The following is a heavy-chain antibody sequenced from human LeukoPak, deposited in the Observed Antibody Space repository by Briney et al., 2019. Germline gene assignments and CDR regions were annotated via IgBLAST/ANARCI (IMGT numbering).Heavy chain of an antibody. V-gene: IGHV3-11*01. D-gene: IGHD3-10*01. Sequence: GGSLRLSCAAPGFTFSDYYMNWIRQAPGKGLEWISYISSSGTTMYYADSVKGRFTISRDNAKNSLYLQMNSLRAEDTAVYYCARGLLWFGEWRPEPWFPPWRQGTLVPVSS. J-gene: IGHJ5*02. CDR1: GFTFSDYY. CDR2: ISSSGTTM. CDR3: ARGLLWFGEWRPEPWFPP.